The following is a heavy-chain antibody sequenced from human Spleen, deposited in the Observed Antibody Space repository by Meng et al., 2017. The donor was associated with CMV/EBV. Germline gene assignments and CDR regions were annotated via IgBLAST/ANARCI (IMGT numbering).Heavy chain of an antibody. CDR1: GYSISSGYY. V-gene: IGHV4-38-2*02. CDR3: AREFVTYCGGDCYPS. CDR2: IYHSGST. D-gene: IGHD2-21*02. J-gene: IGHJ4*02. Sequence: GSLRLSCTVSGYSISSGYYWGWIRQPPGKGLEWIGSIYHSGSTYYNPSLKSRVTISVDTSKNQFSLNLKSVTAADTAVYYCAREFVTYCGGDCYPSWGQGTLVTVSS.